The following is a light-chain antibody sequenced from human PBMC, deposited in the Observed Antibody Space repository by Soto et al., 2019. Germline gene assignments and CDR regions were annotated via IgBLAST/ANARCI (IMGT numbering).Light chain of an antibody. Sequence: DIQMTQSPSTLSASVGDRVTITCRASQRINNWLAWYQQKPGEAPKLLIYDASSLESGVPYRFSGRGSGTEFTLTISSLQPDDFATYYCQQYNTFWTFGQGTKVDIK. CDR3: QQYNTFWT. CDR1: QRINNW. J-gene: IGKJ1*01. V-gene: IGKV1-5*01. CDR2: DAS.